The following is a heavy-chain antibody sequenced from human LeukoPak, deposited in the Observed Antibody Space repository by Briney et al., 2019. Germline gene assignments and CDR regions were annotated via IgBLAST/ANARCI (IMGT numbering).Heavy chain of an antibody. V-gene: IGHV5-51*01. CDR2: IYPGDSDT. J-gene: IGHJ4*02. CDR3: TLSIAARGVWVDY. CDR1: GYSFTSYW. D-gene: IGHD6-6*01. Sequence: GESLKISCKGSGYSFTSYWIGWVRQMPGKGLEWMGIIYPGDSDTRYSPSFQGQVTISADKSISTAYLQWSSLKASDTAMYYCTLSIAARGVWVDYWGQGTLVTVSS.